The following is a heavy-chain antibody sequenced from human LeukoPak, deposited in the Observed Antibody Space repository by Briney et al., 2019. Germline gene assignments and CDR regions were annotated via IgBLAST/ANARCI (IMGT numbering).Heavy chain of an antibody. D-gene: IGHD3-22*01. V-gene: IGHV3-30*02. J-gene: IGHJ6*03. Sequence: GGSLRLSCAASGFTFSSYGMHWVRQAPGKGLEWVAFIRYDGSGKYYADSVKGRFTISGDNSKSTLYLQMSSLRAEDTAVYYCAKGSKAVVFTRDHYMDVWGKGTTVTFS. CDR1: GFTFSSYG. CDR3: AKGSKAVVFTRDHYMDV. CDR2: IRYDGSGK.